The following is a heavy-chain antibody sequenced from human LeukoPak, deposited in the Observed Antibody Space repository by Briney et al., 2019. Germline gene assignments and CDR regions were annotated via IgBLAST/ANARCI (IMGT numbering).Heavy chain of an antibody. CDR1: GFTFSSYS. J-gene: IGHJ4*02. CDR3: AREGPDY. Sequence: GGSLRLSCAASGFTFSSYSMNWVRQAPGKGLEWVSYISSSSTIYYADSVKGRFTIARDNAKNSLYLQMNNLRVEDTAIYYCAREGPDYWGQGTLVTVSS. V-gene: IGHV3-48*01. CDR2: ISSSSTI.